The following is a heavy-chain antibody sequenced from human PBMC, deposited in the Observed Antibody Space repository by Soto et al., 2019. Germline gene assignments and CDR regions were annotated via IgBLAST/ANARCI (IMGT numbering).Heavy chain of an antibody. CDR1: GFTFSNSA. D-gene: IGHD2-15*01. V-gene: IGHV1-58*01. Sequence: SSVKVSCKTSGFTFSNSAVQWVRQARGQRLEWMGWIVVGSGNTKYAQKFRERVTISRDMSTSTAHMEVSSLTSEDTAVYYCAAELYSGGSCCSFDIWG. J-gene: IGHJ3*02. CDR2: IVVGSGNT. CDR3: AAELYSGGSCCSFDI.